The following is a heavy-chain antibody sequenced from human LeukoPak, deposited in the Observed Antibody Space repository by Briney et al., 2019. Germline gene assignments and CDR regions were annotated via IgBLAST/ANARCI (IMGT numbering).Heavy chain of an antibody. CDR3: ARAGAAAVPFDY. J-gene: IGHJ4*02. D-gene: IGHD2-2*01. Sequence: PSETLSLTCTVSGYSISSGYYWGWIRQPPGKGLEWIGSIYRSGSTYYNPSLKSRVTISVDTSKNQFSLKLSSVTAADTAVYYCARAGAAAVPFDYWGQGTLVTVSS. CDR2: IYRSGST. CDR1: GYSISSGYY. V-gene: IGHV4-38-2*02.